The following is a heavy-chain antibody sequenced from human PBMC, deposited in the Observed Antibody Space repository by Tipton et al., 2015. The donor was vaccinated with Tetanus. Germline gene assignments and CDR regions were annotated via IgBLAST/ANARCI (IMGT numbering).Heavy chain of an antibody. CDR2: INTHNGDT. CDR1: GYTFNRYG. CDR3: VRDKVGGITGFDH. V-gene: IGHV1-18*01. Sequence: QSGPEVKKPGASVRVSCKASGYTFNRYGITWVRQAPGQGLKWMGWINTHNGDTNYAQRFQGRVTMTTDTSTSTAYMELRGLRSDDTAVYFCVRDKVGGITGFDHWGQGTLVTVSS. D-gene: IGHD1-26*01. J-gene: IGHJ4*02.